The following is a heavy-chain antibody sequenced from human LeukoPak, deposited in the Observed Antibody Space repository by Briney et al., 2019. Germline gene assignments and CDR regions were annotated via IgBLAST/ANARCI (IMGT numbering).Heavy chain of an antibody. V-gene: IGHV1-69*05. Sequence: ASVKVSCKASGGTFSSYAISWVRQAPGQGLEWMGGIIPIFGTANYAQKFQGRVTMTRDTSTSTVYMELSSLRSEDTAVYYCARGFYDSSGYGDYWGQGTLVTVSS. CDR2: IIPIFGTA. D-gene: IGHD3-22*01. CDR1: GGTFSSYA. CDR3: ARGFYDSSGYGDY. J-gene: IGHJ4*02.